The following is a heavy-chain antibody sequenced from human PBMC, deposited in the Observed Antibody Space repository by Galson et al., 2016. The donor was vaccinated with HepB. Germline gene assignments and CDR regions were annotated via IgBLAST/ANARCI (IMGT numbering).Heavy chain of an antibody. D-gene: IGHD5-12*01. J-gene: IGHJ2*01. CDR1: GYSFTNYW. CDR3: ARHGPGFSAWWYFDL. V-gene: IGHV5-51*01. Sequence: QSGAEVKKPGESLKISCKGSGYSFTNYWIGWVRQMPGKGPEWMAIIYPGDSDTRYSPSFQGQVTISADKSISTAYLQWSSLKASDTAMYYCARHGPGFSAWWYFDLWGRGTLVTVS. CDR2: IYPGDSDT.